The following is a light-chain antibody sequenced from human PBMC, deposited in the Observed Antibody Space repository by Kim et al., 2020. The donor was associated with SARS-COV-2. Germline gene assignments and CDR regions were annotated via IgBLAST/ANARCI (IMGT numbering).Light chain of an antibody. V-gene: IGLV3-1*01. CDR1: RLGDRY. J-gene: IGLJ3*02. CDR2: KDN. CDR3: QAWDGVSRVL. Sequence: SYELTQPPSVSVSPGQTAIITCSGDRLGDRYVTWYQQKPGQSPVLVIYKDNKRPSEIPERFSGSSSGNTATLTISGPQAMDEADYYCQAWDGVSRVLFGG.